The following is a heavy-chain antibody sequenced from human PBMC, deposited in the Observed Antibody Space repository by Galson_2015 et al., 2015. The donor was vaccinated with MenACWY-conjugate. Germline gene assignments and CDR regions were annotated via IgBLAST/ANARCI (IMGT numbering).Heavy chain of an antibody. CDR3: ATSYCGGDCYPRSGFRY. CDR1: GFTFTTYA. J-gene: IGHJ4*02. CDR2: IKAGNGNT. V-gene: IGHV1-3*01. D-gene: IGHD2-21*02. Sequence: SVKVSCKASGFTFTTYAFHWVRQAPGQRLEWMGWIKAGNGNTKYSQKFQGRVSITTDTSASTAFMELSNLTSEDTAVYYCATSYCGGDCYPRSGFRYWGQGTLVTVSS.